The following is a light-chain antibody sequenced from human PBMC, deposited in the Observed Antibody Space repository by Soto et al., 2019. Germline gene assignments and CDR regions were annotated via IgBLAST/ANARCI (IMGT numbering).Light chain of an antibody. CDR2: AAS. CDR3: QQSYRTPPGT. V-gene: IGKV1-39*01. J-gene: IGKJ2*02. Sequence: DIQMTQSPSSLSASVGDRVTITCRASQSISSYLNWYQQKPGKAPKLLIYAASSLQSGVPSRFSGSGSGTDFTLTISSLQPEDVATYYCQQSYRTPPGTFGQGTKLEIK. CDR1: QSISSY.